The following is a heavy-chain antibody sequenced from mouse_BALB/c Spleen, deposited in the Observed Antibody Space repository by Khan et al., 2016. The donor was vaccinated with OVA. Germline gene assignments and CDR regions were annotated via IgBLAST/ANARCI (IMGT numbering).Heavy chain of an antibody. D-gene: IGHD4-1*01. J-gene: IGHJ3*01. V-gene: IGHV1-9*01. CDR3: APNWFWCAY. Sequence: QVQLKQSGDELMKPGASVKISCKATGYTFSNYWIEWLKQRPGHGLEWIGEILPGSGNTNYTEKFKGKATFTADTSSNTADMQLSSLASEYSAVYYCAPNWFWCAYLGQGALVTVSA. CDR1: GYTFSNYW. CDR2: ILPGSGNT.